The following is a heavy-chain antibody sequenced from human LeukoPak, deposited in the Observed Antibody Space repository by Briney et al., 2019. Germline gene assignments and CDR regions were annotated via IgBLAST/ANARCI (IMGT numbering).Heavy chain of an antibody. J-gene: IGHJ4*02. Sequence: ETLSLTCTVSGGSISSGGYYWSWVRQAPGKGLEWVSVIYSGGSTYYADSVKGRFTISRDNSKNTLYLQMNSLRAEDTAVYYCARWFAFGFDYWGQGTLVTVSS. CDR2: IYSGGST. V-gene: IGHV3-53*01. D-gene: IGHD3-16*01. CDR3: ARWFAFGFDY. CDR1: GGSISSGGYY.